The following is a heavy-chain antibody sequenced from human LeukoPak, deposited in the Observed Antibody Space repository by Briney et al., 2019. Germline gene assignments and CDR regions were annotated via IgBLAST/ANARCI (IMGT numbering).Heavy chain of an antibody. J-gene: IGHJ3*01. CDR3: AREHDFLSGYGFDF. CDR1: GFTFTTYA. Sequence: VASVKVSCKASGFTFTTYAIEWVRQAPGHRLEWMGWINAGNGNTKYSQKFQGRVTITRDTSASTAYMELSSLRSEDTAVYYCAREHDFLSGYGFDFWGQGTMVTVSS. D-gene: IGHD3-3*01. V-gene: IGHV1-3*01. CDR2: INAGNGNT.